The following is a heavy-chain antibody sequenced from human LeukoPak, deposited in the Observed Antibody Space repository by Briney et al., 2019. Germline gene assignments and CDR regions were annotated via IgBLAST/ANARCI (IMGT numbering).Heavy chain of an antibody. V-gene: IGHV3-23*01. J-gene: IGHJ4*02. CDR3: AKRGVVIRVFLVGFHKEAYYFES. CDR1: GITLSNYG. CDR2: LSDTGGST. Sequence: GGSLRLSCAVSGITLSNYGMSWVRQAPGKGLEWVAGLSDTGGSTNYADSVKGRFTISRDTPKNTLYLQMNSLRAEDTAVYFCAKRGVVIRVFLVGFHKEAYYFESWGQGVLVTVSS. D-gene: IGHD3/OR15-3a*01.